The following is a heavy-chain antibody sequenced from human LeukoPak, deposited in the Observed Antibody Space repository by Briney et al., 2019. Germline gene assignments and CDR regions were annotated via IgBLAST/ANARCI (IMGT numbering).Heavy chain of an antibody. Sequence: PGGSLRLSCAASGFTFSSYGMHWVRQAPGKGLEWVAFIRYDGSNKYYADSVKGRFTISRDNSKNTLYLRMNSLRAEDTAVYYCAKDGEYQLLYRFDPWGQGTLVTVSS. D-gene: IGHD2-2*02. CDR1: GFTFSSYG. CDR3: AKDGEYQLLYRFDP. V-gene: IGHV3-30*02. J-gene: IGHJ5*02. CDR2: IRYDGSNK.